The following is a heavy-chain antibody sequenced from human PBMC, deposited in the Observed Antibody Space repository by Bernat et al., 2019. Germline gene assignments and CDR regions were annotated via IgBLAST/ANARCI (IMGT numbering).Heavy chain of an antibody. CDR3: AKRGKNWFRELN. V-gene: IGHV3-30*18. J-gene: IGHJ4*02. Sequence: QVQLVESGGGVVQPGRSLRLSCAASGFTFSSYGMHWVRQAPGKGLEWVAVISYDGSNKYYADSVKGRFTISRDNSKNTLYLQMNSLRVEDTAVYYCAKRGKNWFRELNWGQGTLVTVSS. CDR1: GFTFSSYG. CDR2: ISYDGSNK. D-gene: IGHD3-10*01.